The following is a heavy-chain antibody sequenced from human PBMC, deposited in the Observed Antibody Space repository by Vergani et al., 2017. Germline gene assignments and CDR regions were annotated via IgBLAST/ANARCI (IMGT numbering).Heavy chain of an antibody. Sequence: QVQLVESGGGVVQPGRSLRLSCAASGFTFNQYGMHWVRQAPSKGLEWVAVTWYEGNNKQYADSVKGRFTISRDNSKSTMYLQMNSLRDEDTGVYYCARDLRLLYNRFDPWGQGTLVTVSS. D-gene: IGHD1-14*01. CDR3: ARDLRLLYNRFDP. V-gene: IGHV3-33*01. CDR2: TWYEGNNK. CDR1: GFTFNQYG. J-gene: IGHJ5*02.